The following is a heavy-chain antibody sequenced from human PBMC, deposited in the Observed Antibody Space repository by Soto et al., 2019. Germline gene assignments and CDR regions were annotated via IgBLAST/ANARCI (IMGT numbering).Heavy chain of an antibody. V-gene: IGHV3-15*01. CDR2: IKSKTDGGTT. J-gene: IGHJ4*02. CDR1: GFTFSNAC. Sequence: XESLRLSSAASGFTFSNACMSWVRQAPGKGLEWVGRIKSKTDGGTTDYAAPVKGRFTISRDDSKNTLYLQMNSLKTEDTAVYHCTVAYGSGPVDYCGQGTLVTVSS. D-gene: IGHD3-10*01. CDR3: TVAYGSGPVDY.